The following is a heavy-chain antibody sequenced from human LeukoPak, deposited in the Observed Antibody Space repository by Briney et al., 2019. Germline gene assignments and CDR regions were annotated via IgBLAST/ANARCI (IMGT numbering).Heavy chain of an antibody. Sequence: GGSLRLSCAASGFTFSSHWMHWVRQAPGKGLVWVSRINSDGSSATYADSVKGRLTISRDNAKNTLYLQMNNLRAEDTAVYYCARVPYSSGTFDYWGQGSLVTVSS. CDR3: ARVPYSSGTFDY. CDR2: INSDGSSA. V-gene: IGHV3-74*01. J-gene: IGHJ4*02. CDR1: GFTFSSHW. D-gene: IGHD3-22*01.